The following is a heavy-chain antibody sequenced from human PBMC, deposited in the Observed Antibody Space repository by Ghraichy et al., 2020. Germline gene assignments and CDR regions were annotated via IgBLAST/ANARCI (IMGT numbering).Heavy chain of an antibody. Sequence: SVKVSCKASGGTFSSYAISWVRQAPGQGLEWMGGIIPIFGTANYAQKFQGRVTITADESTSTAYMELSSLRSEDTAVYYCARGESIAAPFDPWGQGTLVTVSS. CDR2: IIPIFGTA. V-gene: IGHV1-69*13. D-gene: IGHD6-6*01. CDR1: GGTFSSYA. CDR3: ARGESIAAPFDP. J-gene: IGHJ5*02.